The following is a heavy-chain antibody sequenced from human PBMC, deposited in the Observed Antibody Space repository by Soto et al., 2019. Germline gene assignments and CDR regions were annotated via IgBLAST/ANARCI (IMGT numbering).Heavy chain of an antibody. CDR3: ARDGCTSASCDVYGMDV. J-gene: IGHJ6*02. CDR1: GFTFSSYW. CDR2: IKGDGSER. Sequence: GGSLRLSCAASGFTFSSYWMSWVRQAPGKGLVWVANIKGDGSERHYVDSVKGRFTISRDNAKNSLFLQMNSLRVEDTAVYCCARDGCTSASCDVYGMDVWGQGTTVTVSS. V-gene: IGHV3-7*03. D-gene: IGHD2-2*01.